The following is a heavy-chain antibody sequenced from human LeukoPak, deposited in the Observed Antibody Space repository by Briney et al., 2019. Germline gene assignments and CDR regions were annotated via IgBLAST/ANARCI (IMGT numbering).Heavy chain of an antibody. V-gene: IGHV5-51*01. J-gene: IGHJ4*02. CDR3: ARASRDGYNQNFDH. D-gene: IGHD5-24*01. CDR2: IYPGGSET. CDR1: GYSFTTYW. Sequence: GESLKISCQGSGYSFTTYWIGWVRQMPGKGLECMGIIYPGGSETRYDPSFQGQVTISADSSTSTAYLQWSSLRASDTAMYYCARASRDGYNQNFDHWGQGTLVTVSS.